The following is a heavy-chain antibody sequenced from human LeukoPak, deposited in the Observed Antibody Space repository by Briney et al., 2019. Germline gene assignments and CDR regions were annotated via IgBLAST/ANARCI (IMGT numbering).Heavy chain of an antibody. V-gene: IGHV1-18*01. CDR3: ARKGYYGSGSYFLDY. D-gene: IGHD3-10*01. CDR1: GYTFTSYG. CDR2: ISAYNGNT. Sequence: ASVKVSCKASGYTFTSYGISWVRQAPGQGLEWMGWISAYNGNTNYAQKLQGRVTMTTDTSTSTAYMELRSLRSDDTAVYYCARKGYYGSGSYFLDYWGQGTLVTVSS. J-gene: IGHJ4*02.